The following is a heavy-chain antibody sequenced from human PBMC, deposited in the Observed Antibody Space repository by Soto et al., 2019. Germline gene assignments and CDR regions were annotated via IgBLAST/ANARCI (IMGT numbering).Heavy chain of an antibody. J-gene: IGHJ5*02. CDR2: LYPGDPDN. V-gene: IGHV5-51*01. D-gene: IGHD2-2*01. CDR3: ARRYCTTTICEPWLDP. CDR1: GYSFTSYS. Sequence: PGEALKISGTGVGYSFTSYSIGWVRQMRGIGLEWMGILYPGDPDNRYRPSFQCQVNTSVDKSITIAYLQCSRLKASDTVMYYCARRYCTTTICEPWLDPWGQGTLVTVS.